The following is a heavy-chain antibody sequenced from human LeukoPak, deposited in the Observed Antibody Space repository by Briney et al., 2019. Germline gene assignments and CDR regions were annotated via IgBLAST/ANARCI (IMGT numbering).Heavy chain of an antibody. V-gene: IGHV3-20*04. D-gene: IGHD2-2*01. J-gene: IGHJ5*02. CDR2: INWNGGST. Sequence: GGSLRLSCAASGFTFYDYGMSWVRQAPGKGLEWVSGINWNGGSTGYADSVKGRFTISRDNAKNSLYLQMNSLRAEDTALYYCARAGADCSSTSCYVDWFDPWGQETLVTVSS. CDR1: GFTFYDYG. CDR3: ARAGADCSSTSCYVDWFDP.